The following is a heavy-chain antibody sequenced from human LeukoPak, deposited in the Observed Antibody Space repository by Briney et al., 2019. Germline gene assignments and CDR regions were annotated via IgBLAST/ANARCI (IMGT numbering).Heavy chain of an antibody. D-gene: IGHD3-9*01. CDR1: GFTFSSYG. V-gene: IGHV3-33*08. J-gene: IGHJ1*01. Sequence: GRSLRLSCAASGFTFSSYGMHWVRQAPGKGLEWVAVIWYGGSNKYYADSVKGRFTISRDNAKNSLYLQMNSLRAEDTAVYYCARDGHYDILTGYFQDWGQGTLVTVSS. CDR2: IWYGGSNK. CDR3: ARDGHYDILTGYFQD.